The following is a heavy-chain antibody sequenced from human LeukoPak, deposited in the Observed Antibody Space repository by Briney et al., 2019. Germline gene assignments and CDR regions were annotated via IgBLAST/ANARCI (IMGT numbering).Heavy chain of an antibody. D-gene: IGHD2-15*01. J-gene: IGHJ4*02. CDR1: GFTFSNYA. Sequence: GGSLRLSCAASGFTFSNYAMTWVRQAPGKGLEWVSTISGSDGSTYYADSVKGRFTISRDNSKNTLYLQMNSLRVEDTAIYYCAKGRGYCTGGSCYSDYWGQGTLVTVSS. V-gene: IGHV3-23*01. CDR2: ISGSDGST. CDR3: AKGRGYCTGGSCYSDY.